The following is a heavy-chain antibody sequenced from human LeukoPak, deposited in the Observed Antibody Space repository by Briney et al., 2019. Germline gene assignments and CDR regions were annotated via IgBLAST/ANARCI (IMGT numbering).Heavy chain of an antibody. V-gene: IGHV4-34*01. D-gene: IGHD6-19*01. CDR3: ARGVSSGWYKKPFDY. Sequence: SETLSLTCAVHGGSFSGYYWSWIRQPPGKGLEWIGEINHSGSTNYNPSLKSRVTISVDTSKNQFSLKLSSVTAADTAVYYCARGVSSGWYKKPFDYWGQGTLVTVSS. CDR2: INHSGST. CDR1: GGSFSGYY. J-gene: IGHJ4*02.